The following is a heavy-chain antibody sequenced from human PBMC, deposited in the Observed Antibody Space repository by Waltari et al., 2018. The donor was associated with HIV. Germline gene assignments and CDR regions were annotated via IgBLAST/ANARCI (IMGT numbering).Heavy chain of an antibody. CDR2: INHSGST. CDR1: GGSFSGYY. V-gene: IGHV4-34*01. J-gene: IGHJ5*02. Sequence: QVQLQQWGAGLLKPSETLSLTCAVYGGSFSGYYWCWIRQPPGKGLEWIGEINHSGSTNYNPSLKSRVTISVDTSKNQFSLKLSSVTAADTAVYYCARVAPEHRGGNDWFDPWGQGTLVTVSS. CDR3: ARVAPEHRGGNDWFDP. D-gene: IGHD2-21*01.